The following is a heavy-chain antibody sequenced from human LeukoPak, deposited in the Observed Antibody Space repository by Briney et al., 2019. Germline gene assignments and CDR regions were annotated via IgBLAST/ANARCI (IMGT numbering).Heavy chain of an antibody. D-gene: IGHD3-22*01. CDR3: ARDYYDSSGYHWLDYYYYMDV. CDR2: INPSGGST. Sequence: ASVKVSCKASGYAFTNYYIHWVRQGPGQGLEWLGIINPSGGSTIYAQKFQGRVTMTRDTSTSTVYMELSSLRSEDTAVYYCARDYYDSSGYHWLDYYYYMDVWGKGTTVTVSS. J-gene: IGHJ6*03. V-gene: IGHV1-46*01. CDR1: GYAFTNYY.